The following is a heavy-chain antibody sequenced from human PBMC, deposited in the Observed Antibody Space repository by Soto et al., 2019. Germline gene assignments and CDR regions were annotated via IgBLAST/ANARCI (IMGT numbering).Heavy chain of an antibody. J-gene: IGHJ5*02. CDR1: GYTFTSYD. V-gene: IGHV1-8*01. CDR3: ARVGLRFLLGGANWFDP. D-gene: IGHD3-3*01. CDR2: MNPNSGNT. Sequence: ASVKVSCKASGYTFTSYDINWVRQATGQGLEWMGWMNPNSGNTGYAQKFQGRVTMTRNTSISTAYMELSSLRSEDTAVYYCARVGLRFLLGGANWFDPWGQGTLVTVSS.